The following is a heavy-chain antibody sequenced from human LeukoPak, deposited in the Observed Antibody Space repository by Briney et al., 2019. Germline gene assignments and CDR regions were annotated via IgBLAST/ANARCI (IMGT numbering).Heavy chain of an antibody. CDR1: RNYW. CDR3: VSFYEAY. D-gene: IGHD2/OR15-2a*01. Sequence: GGSLRLSCAASRNYWMHWVRQAPGKGLVWVSHINSDGSWTSYADSVKGRFTISKDNAKNTVYLQMNNLRAEDTAVYYCVSFYEAYWGRGTLVTVSS. CDR2: INSDGSWT. J-gene: IGHJ4*02. V-gene: IGHV3-74*01.